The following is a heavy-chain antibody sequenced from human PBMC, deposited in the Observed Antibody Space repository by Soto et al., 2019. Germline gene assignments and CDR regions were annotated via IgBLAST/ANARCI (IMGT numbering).Heavy chain of an antibody. J-gene: IGHJ6*02. CDR1: GLTLSKFW. V-gene: IGHV3-7*03. CDR3: ASVPGSPGYHGLDV. D-gene: IGHD7-27*01. CDR2: IKHDGSEQ. Sequence: EVQLVEPGGGLVQPGGSLRLSCAVSGLTLSKFWMTWVRQAPGKGLEWVANIKHDGSEQYYVDSVKGRFTISRDNAQNSLFLQMNSLRVEDTAVYYCASVPGSPGYHGLDVWGQGTTVTVSS.